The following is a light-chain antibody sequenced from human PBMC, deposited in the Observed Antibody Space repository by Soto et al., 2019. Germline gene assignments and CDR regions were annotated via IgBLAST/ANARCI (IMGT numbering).Light chain of an antibody. Sequence: EIVLTQSPGTLSLSPGERAILSCRASQSVAIYLAWYQQKPGQAPRRLIYGISTRAPGIADRFSGSVSGPDVTLTISRLEPEDFAVYYCQQYGNSPYTFGQGTKLEIK. J-gene: IGKJ2*01. V-gene: IGKV3-20*01. CDR2: GIS. CDR3: QQYGNSPYT. CDR1: QSVAIY.